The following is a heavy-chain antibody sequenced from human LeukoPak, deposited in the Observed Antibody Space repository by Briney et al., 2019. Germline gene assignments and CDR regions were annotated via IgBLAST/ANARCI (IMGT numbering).Heavy chain of an antibody. J-gene: IGHJ6*04. CDR2: ISYDGSNE. CDR3: AELGITMIGGV. Sequence: GGSLRLSCAASGFTFSTYAIHWVRQAPGKGLEWVAVISYDGSNEYYVDSVKGRFTISRDNSKNTLYLQMNSLRAEDTAVYYCAELGITMIGGVWGKGTTVTISS. CDR1: GFTFSTYA. D-gene: IGHD3-10*02. V-gene: IGHV3-30*04.